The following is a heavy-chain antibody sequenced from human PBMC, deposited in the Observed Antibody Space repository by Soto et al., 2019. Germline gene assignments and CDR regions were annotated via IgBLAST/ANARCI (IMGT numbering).Heavy chain of an antibody. J-gene: IGHJ6*01. V-gene: IGHV3-30*02. CDR3: VKERYAQLLLEDYGMDV. CDR1: GFTFSSYG. CDR2: IWYDGSNK. Sequence: GGSLRLSCAASGFTFSSYGMHWVRQAPGKGLEWVAVIWYDGSNKYYADSVKGRFTVSRDNFRTMVYLQMNSLRAEDTAVYYCVKERYAQLLLEDYGMDVWGQGTTVTVYS. D-gene: IGHD3-10*01.